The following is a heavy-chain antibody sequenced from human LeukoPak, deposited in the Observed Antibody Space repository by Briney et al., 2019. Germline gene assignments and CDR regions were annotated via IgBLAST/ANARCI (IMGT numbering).Heavy chain of an antibody. CDR1: GYTLTIYG. V-gene: IGHV1-18*01. Sequence: ASVTVSFKASGYTLTIYGISWVRQAPGQGLEWMGWISAYNGNTRYAQKLQGRVTMTTDTSTSTAYMELRSLRSDDTAVYYCARGDYDILTGKTYYFDYWGQGTLVTVSS. CDR2: ISAYNGNT. D-gene: IGHD3-9*01. CDR3: ARGDYDILTGKTYYFDY. J-gene: IGHJ4*02.